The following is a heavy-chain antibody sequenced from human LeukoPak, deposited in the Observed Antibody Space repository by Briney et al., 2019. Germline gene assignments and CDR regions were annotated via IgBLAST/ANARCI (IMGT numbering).Heavy chain of an antibody. D-gene: IGHD3-9*01. CDR3: ARVATSRYDILTGYYTGARTLDY. CDR2: IRHNRSTI. J-gene: IGHJ4*02. Sequence: PGRSRRLSCAASGFTFGSYDMHWVRQAPGKGLQWVSSIRHNRSTIYYADSVKGRFTISRDIAKNSLYLQMNSLRVEDTAVYYCARVATSRYDILTGYYTGARTLDYWGQGTLVTVS. V-gene: IGHV3-48*01. CDR1: GFTFGSYD.